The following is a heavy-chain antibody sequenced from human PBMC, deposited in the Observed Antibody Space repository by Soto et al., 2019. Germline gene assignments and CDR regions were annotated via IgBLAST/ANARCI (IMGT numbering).Heavy chain of an antibody. J-gene: IGHJ5*01. D-gene: IGHD2-15*01. CDR2: IYKSATT. V-gene: IGHV4-30-4*01. CDR3: ARGRYCLTGRCCTNWFDX. CDR1: GDSISTVDYF. Sequence: SETLSLTCSVSGDSISTVDYFWAWIRQPPGQALEYIGYIYKSATTYYKPSFESRVAISLDTSKSQFSLNVTSVTAADTAVYFCARGRYCLTGRCCTNWFDXWGQGTLVTVSX.